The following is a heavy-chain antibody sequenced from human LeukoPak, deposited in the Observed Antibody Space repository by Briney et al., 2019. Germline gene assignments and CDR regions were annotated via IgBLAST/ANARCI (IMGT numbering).Heavy chain of an antibody. V-gene: IGHV3-21*01. D-gene: IGHD3-9*01. J-gene: IGHJ4*02. CDR2: ISSSSSYI. CDR1: GFTFSSYS. Sequence: PGRSLRLSCAASGFTFSSYSMNWVRQAPGKGLEWVSSISSSSSYIYYADSVKGRFTISRDNAKNSLYLQMNSLRAEDTAVYYCARGRGHYDILTGYSDFDYWGQGTLVTVSS. CDR3: ARGRGHYDILTGYSDFDY.